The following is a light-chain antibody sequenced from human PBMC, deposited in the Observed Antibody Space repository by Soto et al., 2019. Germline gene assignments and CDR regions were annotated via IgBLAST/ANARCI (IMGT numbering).Light chain of an antibody. CDR2: KAS. J-gene: IGKJ1*01. CDR1: QTISSW. CDR3: QHYNSYSEA. V-gene: IGKV1-5*03. Sequence: DIQMTQSPSTLSGSEGDRVTITCRASQTISSWLAWYQQKPGKAPKLLIYKASTLKSGVPSRFSGSGSGTEFTLTISSLQPDDFATYCCQHYNSYSEAFGQGTKVDIK.